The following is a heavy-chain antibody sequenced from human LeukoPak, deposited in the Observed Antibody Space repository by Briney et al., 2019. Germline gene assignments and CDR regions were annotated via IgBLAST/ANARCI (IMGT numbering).Heavy chain of an antibody. CDR2: ISGRGDRT. D-gene: IGHD2-8*01. J-gene: IGHJ3*02. CDR1: GFTFSSYA. V-gene: IGHV3-23*01. CDR3: ARARVGCTNYAFDI. Sequence: PGGSLRLSCAASGFTFSSYAMSWVRQAPGKGLEWVSAISGRGDRTYYADSVKGRFTISRDNSKNTLYLQMNSLRGEDTAVYYCARARVGCTNYAFDIWGQGTMVTVAS.